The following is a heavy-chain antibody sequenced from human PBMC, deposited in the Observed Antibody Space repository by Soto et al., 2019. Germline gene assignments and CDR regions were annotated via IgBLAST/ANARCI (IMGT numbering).Heavy chain of an antibody. Sequence: SQTLSLPCTVSGGSISSYYWSWIRQPPGKGLEWIGYIYYSGSTNYNPSLKSRVTISVDTSKNQFSLKLSSVTAADTAVYYCARDGDDYGDYSQGNWFDPWGQGTLVTVSS. V-gene: IGHV4-59*01. J-gene: IGHJ5*02. CDR2: IYYSGST. CDR3: ARDGDDYGDYSQGNWFDP. D-gene: IGHD4-17*01. CDR1: GGSISSYY.